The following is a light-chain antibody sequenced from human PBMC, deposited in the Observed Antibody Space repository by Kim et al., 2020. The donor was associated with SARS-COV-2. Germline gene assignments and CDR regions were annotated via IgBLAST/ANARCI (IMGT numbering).Light chain of an antibody. J-gene: IGLJ2*01. CDR3: QAWDSSTVV. CDR2: QDS. V-gene: IGLV3-1*01. Sequence: SYELNQPPSVSDSPGQTASITCSGDKLGDKYACWYQQKPGQSPVLVIYQDSKRPSGIPERFSGSNSGNTATLTISGTQAMDEADYYCQAWDSSTVVFGGGTKLTVL. CDR1: KLGDKY.